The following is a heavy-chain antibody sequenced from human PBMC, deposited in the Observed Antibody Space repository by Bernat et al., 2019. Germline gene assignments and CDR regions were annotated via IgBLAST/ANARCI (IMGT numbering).Heavy chain of an antibody. CDR1: GFTFSSYA. Sequence: QVQLVESGGGVVQPGRSLRLSCAASGFTFSSYAMHWVRQAPGKGLEWVAVIWYDGSNKYYADSVKGRFTISRDNSKNTLYLQMNSLRAEDTAVYYCARGLDYGAGRSYHGPKYSGMDVWGQGPRVTVSS. CDR2: IWYDGSNK. J-gene: IGHJ6*02. V-gene: IGHV3-33*01. D-gene: IGHD3-10*01. CDR3: ARGLDYGAGRSYHGPKYSGMDV.